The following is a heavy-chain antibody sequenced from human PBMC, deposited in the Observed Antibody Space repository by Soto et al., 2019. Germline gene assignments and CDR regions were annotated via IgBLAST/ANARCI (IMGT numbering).Heavy chain of an antibody. D-gene: IGHD3-22*01. Sequence: GGSLRLSCAASGFTFDDYTMHWVRQAPGKGLEWVSLISWDGGSTYYADSVRGRFTISRDNSKNSLYLQMNSLRTEDTALYYCAKDIAPFNYYDSSGYFDYRGQGTLLTGS. V-gene: IGHV3-43*01. CDR2: ISWDGGST. CDR3: AKDIAPFNYYDSSGYFDY. J-gene: IGHJ4*02. CDR1: GFTFDDYT.